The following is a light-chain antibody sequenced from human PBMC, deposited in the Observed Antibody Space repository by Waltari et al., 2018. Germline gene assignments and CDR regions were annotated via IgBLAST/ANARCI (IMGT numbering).Light chain of an antibody. Sequence: DIQMTQSPSSLSASIGDRVTITCRASQSISTYLNWYQQKVGQAPKLLIHSASRLQSGVPSTFSDSGSGAAFTLTISSLQPEDFATYFCQQSYAPPFTFGPGTKVEIK. CDR1: QSISTY. CDR3: QQSYAPPFT. V-gene: IGKV1-39*01. J-gene: IGKJ3*01. CDR2: SAS.